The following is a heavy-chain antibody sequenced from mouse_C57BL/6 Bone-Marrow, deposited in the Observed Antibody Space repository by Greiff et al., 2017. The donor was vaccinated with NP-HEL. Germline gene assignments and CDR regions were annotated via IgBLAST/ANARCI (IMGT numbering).Heavy chain of an antibody. CDR1: GYTFTSYW. V-gene: IGHV1-52*01. Sequence: QVQLQQPGAELVRPGSSVKLSCKASGYTFTSYWMHWVKQRPIQGLEWIGNIDPSDSETHYNQKFKDKATLTVDKSSSTAYMQLSSLTSEDSAVYYCASYSNKYYYAMDYWGQGTSVTVSS. CDR2: IDPSDSET. CDR3: ASYSNKYYYAMDY. J-gene: IGHJ4*01. D-gene: IGHD2-5*01.